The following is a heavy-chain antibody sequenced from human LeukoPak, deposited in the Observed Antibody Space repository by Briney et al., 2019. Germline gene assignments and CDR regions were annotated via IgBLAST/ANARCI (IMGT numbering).Heavy chain of an antibody. CDR3: ARDTNYYDSSGYYSGSDFDH. D-gene: IGHD3-22*01. J-gene: IGHJ4*02. Sequence: GGSLRLSCAASGFTFSTYTMNWLRQAPGKGLEWVSCITSSSYIYYSDSVKGRFTISRDDAKKSLYLQMNSLRAEDTAVYYCARDTNYYDSSGYYSGSDFDHWGQGTLVTVSS. V-gene: IGHV3-21*01. CDR2: ITSSSYI. CDR1: GFTFSTYT.